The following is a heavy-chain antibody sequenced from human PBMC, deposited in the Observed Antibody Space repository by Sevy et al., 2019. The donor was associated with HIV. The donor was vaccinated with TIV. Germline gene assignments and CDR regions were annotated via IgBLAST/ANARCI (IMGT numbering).Heavy chain of an antibody. CDR2: FDPEDGDPEDGKT. V-gene: IGHV1-24*01. Sequence: ASVKVSCKVSGYTLAKFSIHWVRQAPGKGLEWMTSFDPEDGDPEDGKTIYAQKFLGRVTITRDTSASTAYMELSSLRSEDTAVYYCARGRERYYYDSSGYWGAFDIWGQGTMVTVSS. J-gene: IGHJ3*02. CDR1: GYTLAKFS. D-gene: IGHD3-22*01. CDR3: ARGRERYYYDSSGYWGAFDI.